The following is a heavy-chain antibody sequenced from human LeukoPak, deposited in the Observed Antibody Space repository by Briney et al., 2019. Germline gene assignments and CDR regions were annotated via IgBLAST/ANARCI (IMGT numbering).Heavy chain of an antibody. J-gene: IGHJ5*02. CDR3: ERLGYRSGWSASGFDP. D-gene: IGHD6-19*01. CDR2: IDPSDSYT. Sequence: GESLKFSCKGSGYSFNSYWISWVRQMPGKGLEWMGRIDPSDSYTNYSPSFQGHVTISADKSISTAYLQWSSLKASDTAMYYCERLGYRSGWSASGFDPWGQGTLVTVSS. CDR1: GYSFNSYW. V-gene: IGHV5-10-1*01.